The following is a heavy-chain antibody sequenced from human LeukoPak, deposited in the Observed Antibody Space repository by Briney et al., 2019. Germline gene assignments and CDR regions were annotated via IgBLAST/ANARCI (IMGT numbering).Heavy chain of an antibody. J-gene: IGHJ3*02. CDR1: GFTVSDNY. D-gene: IGHD4-17*01. CDR3: ARTRPTTADAFDI. Sequence: AGGSLRLSCAASGFTVSDNYMSWVRQAPGKGLEWFSVIYSGGSTYYADSVKGRFTISRDNSKNTLYLQMNSLRAEDTAVYYCARTRPTTADAFDIWGQGTMVTVSS. CDR2: IYSGGST. V-gene: IGHV3-66*01.